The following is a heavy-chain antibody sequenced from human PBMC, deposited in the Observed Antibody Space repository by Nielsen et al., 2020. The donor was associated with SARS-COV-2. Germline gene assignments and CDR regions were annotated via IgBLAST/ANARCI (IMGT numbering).Heavy chain of an antibody. CDR3: TRGFYSQSDC. CDR1: GLSFSDYV. V-gene: IGHV3-21*01. Sequence: GESLKISCIVSGLSFSDYVMNWVRQAPGKGLEWVASISGDSNYIFYSELVKGRFTMSRDNGKNSLYLQMNTLRSEDTALYYCTRGFYSQSDCWGQGTLVTVSS. J-gene: IGHJ4*02. CDR2: ISGDSNYI. D-gene: IGHD2-15*01.